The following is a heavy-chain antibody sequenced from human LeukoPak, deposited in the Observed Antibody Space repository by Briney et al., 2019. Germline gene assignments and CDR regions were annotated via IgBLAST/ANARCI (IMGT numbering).Heavy chain of an antibody. Sequence: SETLSLTCTVSGGSTSSYYWSWIRQPAGKGLEWIGRIYTSGSTNYNPSLKGRVTMSVDTSKNQFSLKLSSVTAADTAVYYCATTRIAARRVPVYYYYMDVWGKGTTVTVSS. CDR1: GGSTSSYY. D-gene: IGHD6-6*01. CDR2: IYTSGST. V-gene: IGHV4-4*07. J-gene: IGHJ6*03. CDR3: ATTRIAARRVPVYYYYMDV.